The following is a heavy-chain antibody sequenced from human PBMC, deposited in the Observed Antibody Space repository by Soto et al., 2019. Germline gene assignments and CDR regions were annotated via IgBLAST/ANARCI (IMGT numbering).Heavy chain of an antibody. J-gene: IGHJ4*02. CDR3: ARGSLHVGFIQVEYGSGSYYRS. CDR2: INHSGST. V-gene: IGHV4-34*01. D-gene: IGHD3-10*01. CDR1: GGSFSGYY. Sequence: KSSETLSLTCAVYGGSFSGYYGSWIRQPPGKGLEWIGEINHSGSTNYNPSLKSRVTISVDTSKNQFSLKLSSVTAADTAVYYCARGSLHVGFIQVEYGSGSYYRSWGQGTLVTVSS.